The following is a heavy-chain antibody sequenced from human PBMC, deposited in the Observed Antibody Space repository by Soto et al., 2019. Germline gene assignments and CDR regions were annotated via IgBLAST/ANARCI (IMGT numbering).Heavy chain of an antibody. CDR3: VMGYVDIIAHSHFDN. CDR2: INSGGGGT. Sequence: QVQLVQSGAEVKKPGASVKLPCKASGYIFTKYNMHWVRQAPGQGLEWMGMINSGGGGTSYAQKFQGRVTMTRDTSTRPVYMELSRLRSEDSDVYYCVMGYVDIIAHSHFDNWGQGTLVTVSP. D-gene: IGHD2-15*01. CDR1: GYIFTKYN. V-gene: IGHV1-46*01. J-gene: IGHJ4*02.